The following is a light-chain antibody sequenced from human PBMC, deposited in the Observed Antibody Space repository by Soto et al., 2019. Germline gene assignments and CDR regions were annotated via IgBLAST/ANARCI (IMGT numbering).Light chain of an antibody. J-gene: IGLJ2*01. CDR1: TSDVGTYNL. CDR3: CSYAGSNILGMI. V-gene: IGLV2-23*01. Sequence: QSALTQPASVSGSPGQSITISCTGTTSDVGTYNLVSWFQQHPGRAPKLIIYEGSKRPSGVSDRFSGSKSGNTASLTISGLQAEDEADYYSCSYAGSNILGMIFGGGTQLTVL. CDR2: EGS.